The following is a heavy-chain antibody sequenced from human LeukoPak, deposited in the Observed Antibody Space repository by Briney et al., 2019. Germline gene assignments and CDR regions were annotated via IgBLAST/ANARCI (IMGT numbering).Heavy chain of an antibody. J-gene: IGHJ4*02. CDR2: INHSGST. CDR3: ALFYSSGWYSSGY. CDR1: GESFSSYY. Sequence: SETLSLTCAVYGESFSSYYWSWIRQPPGKGLEWIGEINHSGSTNYNPSLKSRVTISVDTSKNQFSLKLSSVTAADTAVYYCALFYSSGWYSSGYWGQGTLVTVSS. V-gene: IGHV4-34*01. D-gene: IGHD6-19*01.